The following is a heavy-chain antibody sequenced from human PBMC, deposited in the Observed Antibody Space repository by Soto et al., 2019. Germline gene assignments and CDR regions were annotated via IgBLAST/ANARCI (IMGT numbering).Heavy chain of an antibody. V-gene: IGHV1-69*12. CDR2: IIPIFGKA. Sequence: QVQLVQSGAEVKKPGSSVKVSCKASGGTFSSYAISWVRQAPGQGLEWMGGIIPIFGKANYAQKFQGRVTLTADESTSTAYMELSSLTSEDTAVYYCARDLGYCSGGSCYHDAFDIWGQGTMVTVSS. CDR1: GGTFSSYA. CDR3: ARDLGYCSGGSCYHDAFDI. J-gene: IGHJ3*02. D-gene: IGHD2-15*01.